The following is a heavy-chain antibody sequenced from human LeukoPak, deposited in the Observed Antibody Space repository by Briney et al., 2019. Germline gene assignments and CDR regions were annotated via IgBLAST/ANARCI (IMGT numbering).Heavy chain of an antibody. Sequence: SETLSPTCAVSGYSISSGYYWGWIRQPPGKGLEWIGHIFHGGTTYYNPSLKSRVTMSLDKSKNHFSLNLSSVTAADTAVYYCARLASSASYYFDYWGQGTLVSVSS. CDR1: GYSISSGYY. V-gene: IGHV4-38-2*01. CDR3: ARLASSASYYFDY. J-gene: IGHJ4*02. D-gene: IGHD3-22*01. CDR2: IFHGGTT.